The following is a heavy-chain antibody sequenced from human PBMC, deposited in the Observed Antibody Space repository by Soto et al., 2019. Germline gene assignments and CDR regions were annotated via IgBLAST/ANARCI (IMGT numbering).Heavy chain of an antibody. J-gene: IGHJ4*02. V-gene: IGHV2-70*11. CDR1: GGSISSGGYS. CDR3: ARLYSSGWGFDY. CDR2: IDWDDDT. D-gene: IGHD6-19*01. Sequence: TLSLTCAVSGGSISSGGYSWSWIRQPPGKALEWLARIDWDDDTYYSTSLKTRLTISKDTSKNQVVLTMTNMDPVDTATYYCARLYSSGWGFDYWGQGTLVTVSS.